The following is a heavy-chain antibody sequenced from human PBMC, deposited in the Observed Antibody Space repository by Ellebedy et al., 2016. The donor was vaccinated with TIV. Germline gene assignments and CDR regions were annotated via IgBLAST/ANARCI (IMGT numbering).Heavy chain of an antibody. V-gene: IGHV3-74*01. CDR1: GFTFSSYW. CDR2: TDSDESST. J-gene: IGHJ4*02. Sequence: GGSLRLXCAASGFTFSSYWMHWDRQHPGGSLVWLARTDSDESSTPYAESVKGRFTIARDNAKNTVYLQLNSLRAEDTAIYYCARGGNYVTVTAEYWGQGTLVTVSS. CDR3: ARGGNYVTVTAEY. D-gene: IGHD4-11*01.